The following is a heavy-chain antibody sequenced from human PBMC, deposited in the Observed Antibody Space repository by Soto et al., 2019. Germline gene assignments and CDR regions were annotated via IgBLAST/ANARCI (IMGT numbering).Heavy chain of an antibody. CDR1: GYTFTSYG. CDR3: AREDTAMGGGYYYYGMDV. V-gene: IGHV1-18*01. CDR2: ISAYNGNT. J-gene: IGHJ6*02. Sequence: ASVKVSCKASGYTFTSYGISWVRQAPGQGREWMGWISAYNGNTNYAQKLQGRVTMTTDTSTSTAYMELRSLRSDDTAVYYCAREDTAMGGGYYYYGMDVWGQGTTVTVSS. D-gene: IGHD5-18*01.